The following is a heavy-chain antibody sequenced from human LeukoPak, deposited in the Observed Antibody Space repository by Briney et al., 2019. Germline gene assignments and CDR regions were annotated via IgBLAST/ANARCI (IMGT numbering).Heavy chain of an antibody. Sequence: PSQTLSLTCTVSAVSISGGDYYWSWIRQPPGKGLEWLGYIYFSGSTHYNPSLKSRLTMSVDTSKNQFSLKLTSVTAADTAVYYCARGLKYYYASGSYYFDYWGQGTLVTVSS. CDR3: ARGLKYYYASGSYYFDY. CDR2: IYFSGST. D-gene: IGHD3-10*01. CDR1: AVSISGGDYY. J-gene: IGHJ4*02. V-gene: IGHV4-30-4*01.